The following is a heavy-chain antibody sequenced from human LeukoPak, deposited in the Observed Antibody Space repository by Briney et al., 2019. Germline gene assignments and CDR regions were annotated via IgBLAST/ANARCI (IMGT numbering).Heavy chain of an antibody. CDR1: GGTFSSYA. D-gene: IGHD3-3*01. J-gene: IGHJ3*02. CDR2: IIPIFGTA. CDR3: ARERIFGVVIHAFDI. V-gene: IGHV1-69*05. Sequence: ASVKVSCKASGGTFSSYAISWVRQAPGRGLEWMGGIIPIFGTANYAQKFQGRVTITTDESTSTAYMELSSLRSEDTAVYYCARERIFGVVIHAFDIWGQGTMVTVSS.